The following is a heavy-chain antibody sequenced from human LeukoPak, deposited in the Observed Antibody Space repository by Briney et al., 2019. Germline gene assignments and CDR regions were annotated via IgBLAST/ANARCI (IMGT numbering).Heavy chain of an antibody. D-gene: IGHD3-22*01. CDR2: ISRSGSTI. Sequence: GGSLRLSCAASGFTFSSYEMNWVRQAPGKGLEWVSYISRSGSTIYYADPVKGRFTISRDNAKNSLYLQMNSLRAEDTAVYYCARNGDSSGYPTPNWFDPWGQGTLVTVSS. CDR1: GFTFSSYE. J-gene: IGHJ5*02. CDR3: ARNGDSSGYPTPNWFDP. V-gene: IGHV3-48*03.